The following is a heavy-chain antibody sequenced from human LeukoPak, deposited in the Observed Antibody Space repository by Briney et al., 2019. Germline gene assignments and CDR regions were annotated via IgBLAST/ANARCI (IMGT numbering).Heavy chain of an antibody. J-gene: IGHJ4*02. D-gene: IGHD6-13*01. CDR3: AKVPQGGNSGWYEGD. CDR2: ISSSSSYT. Sequence: PGGSLRLSCAASGFTFSTYSMNWVRQAPGKGPEWVSSISSSSSYTYYADPVKGRFTISRDNAKNSLYLQMNSLRGEDTAVYYCAKVPQGGNSGWYEGDWGQGTLVTVSS. V-gene: IGHV3-21*04. CDR1: GFTFSTYS.